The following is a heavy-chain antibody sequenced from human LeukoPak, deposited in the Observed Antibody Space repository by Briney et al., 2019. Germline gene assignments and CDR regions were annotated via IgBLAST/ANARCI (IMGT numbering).Heavy chain of an antibody. Sequence: SETLSLTCTVSGASISSYYWSWIRQPPGKRLEWIGYIYYSGSANYNPSLKSRVTISVDTSKNQFSLKLSSVTAADTAVYYCARSGSSSFNYYYYMDVWGKGTTVTVSS. D-gene: IGHD6-13*01. V-gene: IGHV4-59*12. CDR1: GASISSYY. CDR2: IYYSGSA. CDR3: ARSGSSSFNYYYYMDV. J-gene: IGHJ6*03.